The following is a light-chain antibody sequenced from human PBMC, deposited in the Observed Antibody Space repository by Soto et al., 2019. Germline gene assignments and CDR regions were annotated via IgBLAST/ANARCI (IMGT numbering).Light chain of an antibody. CDR2: AAS. CDR3: LHDYNYPWT. CDR1: QGIRND. V-gene: IGKV1-6*02. Sequence: AIQITQSPSFLAASVGDRVTITCRASQGIRNDLGWYQQKPGKAPKLLIYAASSLQSGVPSKFSGSGSGTDFTLTISSLQPEDFATYYCLHDYNYPWTFGQGTKVDIK. J-gene: IGKJ1*01.